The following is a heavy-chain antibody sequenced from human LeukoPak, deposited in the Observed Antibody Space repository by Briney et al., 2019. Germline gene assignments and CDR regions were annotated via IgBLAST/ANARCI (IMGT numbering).Heavy chain of an antibody. Sequence: PGGSLRLSCAASGFTFSSYEMNWVRQAPGKGLEWVSYISSSGSTIYYADSVKGRFTVSRDNAKNSLYLQMNSLRAEDTAVYYCARANNGFDAFDIWGQGTMVTVSS. CDR1: GFTFSSYE. D-gene: IGHD1/OR15-1a*01. CDR3: ARANNGFDAFDI. V-gene: IGHV3-48*03. J-gene: IGHJ3*02. CDR2: ISSSGSTI.